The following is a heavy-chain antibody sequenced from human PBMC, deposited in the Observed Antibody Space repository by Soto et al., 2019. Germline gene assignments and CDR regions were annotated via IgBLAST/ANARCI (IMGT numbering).Heavy chain of an antibody. CDR3: ARDATVTIVVVPAAILN. D-gene: IGHD2-2*02. V-gene: IGHV3-30-3*01. CDR2: ISYDGSNK. CDR1: GFTFSSYA. J-gene: IGHJ4*02. Sequence: QVQLVESGGGVVQPGRSLRLSCAASGFTFSSYAMHWVRQAPGKGLEWVAVISYDGSNKYYADSVKGRFTISRDNSKNTLYLQMNSLRAEDTAVYYCARDATVTIVVVPAAILNWGQGTLVTVSS.